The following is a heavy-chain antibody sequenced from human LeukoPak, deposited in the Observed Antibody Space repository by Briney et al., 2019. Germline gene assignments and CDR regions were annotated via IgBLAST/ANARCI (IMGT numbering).Heavy chain of an antibody. D-gene: IGHD3-10*01. CDR2: TYYRSKWYS. Sequence: SQTLSLTRAISGDSVSSIRAAWTWIRQSPSRGLEWLGRTYYRSKWYSDYAVSVKSRITINPDTSKNQFSLQLNSVTPEDTAVSYCARDSSGICDPWGQGTLVTVSS. CDR3: ARDSSGICDP. V-gene: IGHV6-1*01. CDR1: GDSVSSIRAA. J-gene: IGHJ5*02.